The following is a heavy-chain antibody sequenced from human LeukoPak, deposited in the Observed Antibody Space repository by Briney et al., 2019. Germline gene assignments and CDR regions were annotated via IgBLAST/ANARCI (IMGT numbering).Heavy chain of an antibody. D-gene: IGHD3-10*01. J-gene: IGHJ4*02. CDR3: ASQRFGELFY. Sequence: SGTLSLTCGVPGDSISSGTRWSWVRPPPGKGLEWRGEIYHSGSTNYNPSLKSRVTISVDKSKDQFSLKLNSVTAADTAVYYCASQRFGELFYWGQGTLVTVSS. CDR2: IYHSGST. V-gene: IGHV4-4*02. CDR1: GDSISSGTR.